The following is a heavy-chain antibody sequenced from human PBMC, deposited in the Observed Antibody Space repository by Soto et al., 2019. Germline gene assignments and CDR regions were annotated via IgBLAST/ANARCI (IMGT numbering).Heavy chain of an antibody. CDR1: VFTFSSYE. Sequence: GGSLRLSCAASVFTFSSYEMNWVRQAPGKGLEWVSYISSSGSTIYYADSVKGRFTISRDNAKNSLYLQMNSLRAEDTAVYYCARAPSARYFDWLGPDYYGLDVWGQGTTVTVSS. V-gene: IGHV3-48*03. J-gene: IGHJ6*02. D-gene: IGHD3-9*01. CDR3: ARAPSARYFDWLGPDYYGLDV. CDR2: ISSSGSTI.